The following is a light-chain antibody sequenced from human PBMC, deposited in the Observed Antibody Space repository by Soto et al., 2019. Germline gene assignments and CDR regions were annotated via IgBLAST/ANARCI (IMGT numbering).Light chain of an antibody. CDR2: GNS. Sequence: QSVLTQPPSVSGAPGQRVTISCTGSSSSIGAGYDVHWYQQLPGTAHKLLISGNSNRPSGVPDRFSGSKSGTSASLAITGLQAEDEADYYCQSYDGSLSGFVVFGGGTKLTVL. CDR1: SSSIGAGYD. CDR3: QSYDGSLSGFVV. J-gene: IGLJ2*01. V-gene: IGLV1-40*01.